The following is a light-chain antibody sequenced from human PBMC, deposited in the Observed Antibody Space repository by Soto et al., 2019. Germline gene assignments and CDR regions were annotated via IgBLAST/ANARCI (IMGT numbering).Light chain of an antibody. CDR2: KAS. CDR3: QQYKSYPLT. Sequence: DIQMTQSPSTLSASVGDRVTITCRASQSISSWLAWYQEKPGKAPKLLIYKASYIESGVPSRFSGSGSGTEFTLTINSLQPDDFATYYCQQYKSYPLTFGGGTKVEIK. CDR1: QSISSW. V-gene: IGKV1-5*03. J-gene: IGKJ4*01.